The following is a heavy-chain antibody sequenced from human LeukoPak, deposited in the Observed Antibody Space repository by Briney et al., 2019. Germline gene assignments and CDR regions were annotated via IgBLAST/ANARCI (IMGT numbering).Heavy chain of an antibody. CDR2: ISGSGTTI. CDR3: ASSPRGVY. CDR1: GFTFSSYE. Sequence: GGSLRLSCAASGFTFSSYEMSWVRQAPGKGLEWVSEISGSGTTIFYADSVKGRCTVSRDNAKNSLYLQMNSLRVEDTAVYYCASSPRGVYWGQGTLVTVSS. J-gene: IGHJ4*02. V-gene: IGHV3-48*03. D-gene: IGHD3-10*01.